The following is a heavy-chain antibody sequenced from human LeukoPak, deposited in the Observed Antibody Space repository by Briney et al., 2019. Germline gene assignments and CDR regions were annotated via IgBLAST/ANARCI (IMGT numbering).Heavy chain of an antibody. V-gene: IGHV3-30*04. CDR3: ARDLGYDSSGSSHDAFDI. Sequence: GGSLRLSCAASGFTFSSYAMHWVRQAPGKGLEWVAVISYDGSNKYYADSVKGRFTIFRDNSKNTLYLQMNSLRAEDTAVYYCARDLGYDSSGSSHDAFDIWGQGTMVTVSS. J-gene: IGHJ3*02. CDR1: GFTFSSYA. D-gene: IGHD3-22*01. CDR2: ISYDGSNK.